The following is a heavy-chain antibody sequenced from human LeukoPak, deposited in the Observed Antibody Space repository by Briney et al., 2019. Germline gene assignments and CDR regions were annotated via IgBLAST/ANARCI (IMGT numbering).Heavy chain of an antibody. CDR1: GGSFSGYY. J-gene: IGHJ3*02. Sequence: SETLSLTCAVYGGSFSGYYWGWVRQPPGKGLEWIGNIFYSGSTYYSPSLKSRVTISLDTSRNQFSLKLNSVTAADTAVYYCAKSNGYGLVDIWGQGTMVAVSS. CDR2: IFYSGST. CDR3: AKSNGYGLVDI. D-gene: IGHD3-10*01. V-gene: IGHV4-34*12.